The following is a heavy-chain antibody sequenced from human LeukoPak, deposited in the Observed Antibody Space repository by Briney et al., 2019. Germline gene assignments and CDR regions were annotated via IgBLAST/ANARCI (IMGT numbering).Heavy chain of an antibody. J-gene: IGHJ4*02. Sequence: SGGSLRLSCAASGFSVSTIYMTWVRQAPGKGLEWVSLTYPAGGTYYADSVKGRFTISRDNSNNTLYLQMNNLRAEDAAVYYCARGGYSYGLDYWGQGTLVTVSS. V-gene: IGHV3-53*01. CDR3: ARGGYSYGLDY. CDR2: TYPAGGT. CDR1: GFSVSTIY. D-gene: IGHD5-18*01.